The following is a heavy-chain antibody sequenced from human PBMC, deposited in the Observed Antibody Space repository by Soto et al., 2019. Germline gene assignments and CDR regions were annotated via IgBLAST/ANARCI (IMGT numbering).Heavy chain of an antibody. Sequence: EVQLVESGGGLVKPGGSLRLSCAASGFTFSSYSMNWVRQAPGKGLEWVSSISSSSSYIYYADSVKGRFTISRDNAKNSLYPQMNSLRAEDTAVYYCARGLTTVVTGWSYWGQGTLVTVSS. CDR3: ARGLTTVVTGWSY. J-gene: IGHJ4*02. CDR1: GFTFSSYS. V-gene: IGHV3-21*01. D-gene: IGHD4-17*01. CDR2: ISSSSSYI.